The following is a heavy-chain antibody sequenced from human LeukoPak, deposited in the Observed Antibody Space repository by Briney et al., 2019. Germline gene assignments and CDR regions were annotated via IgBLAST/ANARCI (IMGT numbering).Heavy chain of an antibody. CDR2: IYYSGST. V-gene: IGHV4-30-4*08. CDR3: ATSSRIAARAFDI. CDR1: GGSISSGGSY. Sequence: SETLSLTCTVSGGSISSGGSYWSWLRQPPGKGLQWFGYIYYSGSTYYNTSLKSRVTISVDTSKNQSSLKLSSVTAADTAVYYCATSSRIAARAFDIWGQGTMVTVSS. D-gene: IGHD6-13*01. J-gene: IGHJ3*02.